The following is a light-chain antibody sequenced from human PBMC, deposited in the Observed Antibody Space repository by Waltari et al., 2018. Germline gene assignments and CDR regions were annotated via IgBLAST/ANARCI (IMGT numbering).Light chain of an antibody. CDR3: SSYAVNKL. V-gene: IGLV2-8*01. CDR2: EGN. Sequence: QSALTQPPSASGSPGQSVTISCTGTSSDVGGYKYVSWYQQHPGKAPKLIIYEGNKRPSGVPDRFSGSKSGNTASLTVSGLQAEDEADYYCSSYAVNKLFGGGTKLTVL. J-gene: IGLJ2*01. CDR1: SSDVGGYKY.